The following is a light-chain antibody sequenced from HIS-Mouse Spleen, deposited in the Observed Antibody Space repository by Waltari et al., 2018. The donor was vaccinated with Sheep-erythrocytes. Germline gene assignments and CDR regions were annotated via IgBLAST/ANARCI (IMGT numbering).Light chain of an antibody. J-gene: IGKJ4*01. V-gene: IGKV1-39*01. CDR3: QQRYSTPPS. CDR2: AAS. Sequence: DIQMTQSPSSLSASVGDRVTITRRASQSISSYLNWYQQKPGKARKLLIYAASSLQSRVPSRFSGSGSGRDFTLTISRLQPEDFATYYCQQRYSTPPSFGGGTNVEIK. CDR1: QSISSY.